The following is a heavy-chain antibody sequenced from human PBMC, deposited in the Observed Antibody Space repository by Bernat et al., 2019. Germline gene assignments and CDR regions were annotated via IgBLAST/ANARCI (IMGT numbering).Heavy chain of an antibody. V-gene: IGHV3-30-3*01. CDR1: GFIFSSHD. Sequence: QVQMVESGGGVVQPGRSLRLSCAASGFIFSSHDMHWVRQAPGKGLEWVAVISYDGNNKYYADSVKGRFTISRDNSKNTLYLQMNSLRGEDTAVYYCARGDWWPLSNWNDGDVSSVDYWGQGALVTVSS. CDR2: ISYDGNNK. J-gene: IGHJ4*02. D-gene: IGHD1-1*01. CDR3: ARGDWWPLSNWNDGDVSSVDY.